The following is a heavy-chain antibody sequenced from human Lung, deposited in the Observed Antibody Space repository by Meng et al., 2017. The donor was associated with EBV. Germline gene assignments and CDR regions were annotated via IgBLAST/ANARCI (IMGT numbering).Heavy chain of an antibody. V-gene: IGHV1-69*01. J-gene: IGHJ4*02. D-gene: IGHD3-3*01. Sequence: QVDVGLSGGGVAEPWSSVKGPFKASGSIFSDSGIAWGRQAPGQGLGWMGGIIPKFGTTKSAQNFEDRLTMTADESTSTVDMELRRLTSEDTAVYYCARLVIRECIDTSCYYSFYYLDYWGQGALVTVSS. CDR2: IIPKFGTT. CDR1: GSIFSDSG. CDR3: ARLVIRECIDTSCYYSFYYLDY.